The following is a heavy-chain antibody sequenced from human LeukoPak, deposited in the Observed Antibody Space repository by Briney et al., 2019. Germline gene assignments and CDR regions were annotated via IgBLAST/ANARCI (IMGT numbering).Heavy chain of an antibody. CDR3: ARDGWYSGSYESFDY. Sequence: PGGSLRLSCAASGFTFSSYWMSWVRQAPGKGLEWVANIEQDGSEKYYVDSVKGRFTISRDNAKNSLYLQMNSLRAEDTAVYYCARDGWYSGSYESFDYWGQGTLVTVSS. V-gene: IGHV3-7*01. J-gene: IGHJ4*02. D-gene: IGHD1-26*01. CDR2: IEQDGSEK. CDR1: GFTFSSYW.